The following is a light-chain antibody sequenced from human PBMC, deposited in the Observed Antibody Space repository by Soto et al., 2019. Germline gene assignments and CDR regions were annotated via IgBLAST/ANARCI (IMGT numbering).Light chain of an antibody. CDR2: KVS. CDR3: MQGTHWPIT. J-gene: IGKJ5*01. Sequence: DFVMTKHQLTLTVTLGQPASISCRSSEGLVYTDGDTYLSWFQQRPGQSPRRLVYKVSHRDSGVPARFSGSGSGTDFALKISRVEAEDVGVYYCMQGTHWPITFGQGTRLEIK. V-gene: IGKV2-30*01. CDR1: EGLVYTDGDTY.